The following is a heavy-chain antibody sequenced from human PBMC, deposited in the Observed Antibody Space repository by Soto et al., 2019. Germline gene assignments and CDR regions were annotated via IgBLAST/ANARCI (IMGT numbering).Heavy chain of an antibody. D-gene: IGHD3-22*01. Sequence: LRLSCAASGFTLSSYAMSWVRQAPGKGLEWVSAISGSGGSTYYADSVKGRFTISRDNSKNTLYLQMNSLRAEDTAVYYCAKGVRKFITMIVVVHFDYWGQGTLVTVYS. J-gene: IGHJ4*02. CDR1: GFTLSSYA. CDR3: AKGVRKFITMIVVVHFDY. CDR2: ISGSGGST. V-gene: IGHV3-23*01.